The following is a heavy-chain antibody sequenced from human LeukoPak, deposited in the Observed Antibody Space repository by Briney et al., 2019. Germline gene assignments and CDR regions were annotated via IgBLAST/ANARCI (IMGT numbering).Heavy chain of an antibody. J-gene: IGHJ4*02. CDR1: GGSISSSNW. D-gene: IGHD3-3*01. CDR3: ACGYYDFWSGYYTAHRFDY. CDR2: IYHSGST. V-gene: IGHV4-4*02. Sequence: SGTLSLTCAVSGGSISSSNWWNWVRQPPGKGLEWIGEIYHSGSTNYNPSLKSRVTISVDTSKNQFSLKLSSVTAADTAVYYCACGYYDFWSGYYTAHRFDYWGQGTLVTVSS.